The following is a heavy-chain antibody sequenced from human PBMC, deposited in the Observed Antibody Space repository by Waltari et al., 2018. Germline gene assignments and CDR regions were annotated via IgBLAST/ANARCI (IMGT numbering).Heavy chain of an antibody. CDR1: GYGFSTYY. CDR3: ARQYFYGSRGDEYYFDS. V-gene: IGHV1-2*02. J-gene: IGHJ4*01. CDR2: VNPNSGGT. D-gene: IGHD3-10*01. Sequence: QVQLVQSGPEVQKPGASVKVSCKTSGYGFSTYYIHWVRQAPGQGLGWMGWVNPNSGGTNYAQKFQGRVTMTRDTSITTVYMELSRLRSDDTAILYCARQYFYGSRGDEYYFDSWGQGTLLTVSS.